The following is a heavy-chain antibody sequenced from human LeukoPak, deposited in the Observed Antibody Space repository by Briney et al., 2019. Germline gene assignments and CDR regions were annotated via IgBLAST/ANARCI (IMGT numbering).Heavy chain of an antibody. V-gene: IGHV4-39*07. J-gene: IGHJ5*02. CDR3: ARGGGPYNWNYGP. Sequence: PSETLSLTCTVSGGSISSSSYYWGWIRQPPGKGLEWIGSIYYSGSTYYNPSLKRRVTISVDTSKNQFSLKLSSVTAADTAVYYCARGGGPYNWNYGPWGQGTLVTVSS. D-gene: IGHD1-7*01. CDR2: IYYSGST. CDR1: GGSISSSSYY.